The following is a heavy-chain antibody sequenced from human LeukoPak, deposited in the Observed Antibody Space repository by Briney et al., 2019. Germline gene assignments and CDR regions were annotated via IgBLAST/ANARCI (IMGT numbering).Heavy chain of an antibody. J-gene: IGHJ4*02. CDR2: IIPIFGTA. D-gene: IGHD1-1*01. Sequence: ASVKVSCKASGYTFTSYYMHWVRQAPGQGLEWMGGIIPIFGTANYAQKFQGRVTITADESTSTAYMELSSLRSEDTAVYYCARDSTGTNFDYWGQGTLVTVSS. CDR1: GYTFTSYY. V-gene: IGHV1-69*13. CDR3: ARDSTGTNFDY.